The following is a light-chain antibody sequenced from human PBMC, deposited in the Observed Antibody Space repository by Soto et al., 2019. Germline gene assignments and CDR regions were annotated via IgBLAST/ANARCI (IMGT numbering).Light chain of an antibody. CDR1: SSNTGAGNG. CDR2: SNA. CDR3: QSFDTSLRGWV. Sequence: QSVLTQPPSVSGSLGQRVTISCTGTSSNTGAGNGVHWYQQHPGTSPKYLIYSNANRPSGVPDRFSGSKSGTSASLAISGLQAEDEADYFCQSFDTSLRGWVFGGGTKLTVL. J-gene: IGLJ3*02. V-gene: IGLV1-40*01.